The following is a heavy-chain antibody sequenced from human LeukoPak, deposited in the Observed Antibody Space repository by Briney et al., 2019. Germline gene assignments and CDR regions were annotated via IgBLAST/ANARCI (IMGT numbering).Heavy chain of an antibody. J-gene: IGHJ4*02. CDR1: GGSISSSSYY. CDR2: IYYSGST. Sequence: SETLSLTCTVSGGSISSSSYYWGWIRQPPGKGLEWIGSIYYSGSTYYNPSLKSRVTISVDTSKNQFSLKLSSVTAADTAVYYCARGDILTGPPANYFDYWGQGTLVTVSS. V-gene: IGHV4-39*07. CDR3: ARGDILTGPPANYFDY. D-gene: IGHD3-9*01.